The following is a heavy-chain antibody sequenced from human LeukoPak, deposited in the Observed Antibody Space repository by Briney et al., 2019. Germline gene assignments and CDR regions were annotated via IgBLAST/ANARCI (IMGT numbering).Heavy chain of an antibody. V-gene: IGHV1-46*01. D-gene: IGHD2-15*01. CDR3: ARGFCSGGSCYSYDY. CDR1: GYTXSTYY. Sequence: ASVTVSCKASGYTXSTYYMHWVRQAPGQGLEWMGVIDPSGGSTNYARKFQGRVTMTSDTSTSTVYTELSSLRSEDTAVYYCARGFCSGGSCYSYDYWGQGTLVTVSS. CDR2: IDPSGGST. J-gene: IGHJ4*02.